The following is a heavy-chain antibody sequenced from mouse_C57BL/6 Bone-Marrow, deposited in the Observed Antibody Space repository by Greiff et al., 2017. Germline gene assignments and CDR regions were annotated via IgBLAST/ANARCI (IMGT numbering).Heavy chain of an antibody. CDR1: GYTFTSYG. V-gene: IGHV1-81*01. Sequence: VQLQQSGAELARPGASVKLSCKASGYTFTSYGISWVKQRTGQGLEWIGEIYPRSGNTYYNEKFKGKATLTADKSSSTAYMELRSLTSEDSAVYFCARKGYYGSSFRRDYWGQGTTRTVSA. D-gene: IGHD1-1*01. J-gene: IGHJ2*01. CDR3: ARKGYYGSSFRRDY. CDR2: IYPRSGNT.